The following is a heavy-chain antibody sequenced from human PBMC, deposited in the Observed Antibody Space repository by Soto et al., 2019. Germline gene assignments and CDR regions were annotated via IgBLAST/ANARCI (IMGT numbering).Heavy chain of an antibody. CDR1: GYTFTSYA. CDR2: INAGNGNT. CDR3: ARDPQRGYNYGLPGMDV. J-gene: IGHJ6*02. D-gene: IGHD5-18*01. V-gene: IGHV1-3*01. Sequence: VNVSCKASGYTFTSYAMHWVRQAPGQRLEWMGWINAGNGNTKYSQKFQGRVTITRDTSASTAYMEQSSLRSEDTAVYYCARDPQRGYNYGLPGMDVLGQETTVTISS.